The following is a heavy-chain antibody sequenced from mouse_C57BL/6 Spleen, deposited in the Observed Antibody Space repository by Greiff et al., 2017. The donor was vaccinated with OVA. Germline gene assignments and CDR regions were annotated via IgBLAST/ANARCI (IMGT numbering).Heavy chain of an antibody. D-gene: IGHD2-1*01. J-gene: IGHJ4*01. CDR3: ARGNHYAMDY. CDR2: ISSGSSTI. V-gene: IGHV5-17*01. CDR1: GFTFSDYG. Sequence: EVMLVESGGGLVKPGGSLKLSCAASGFTFSDYGMHWVRQAPEKGLEWVAYISSGSSTIYYADTVKGRFTISRDNAKNTLFLQMTSLRSEDTAMYYCARGNHYAMDYWGQGTSVTVSS.